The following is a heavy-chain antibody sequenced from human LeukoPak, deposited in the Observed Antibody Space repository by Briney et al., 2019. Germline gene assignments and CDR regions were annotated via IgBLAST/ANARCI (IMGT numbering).Heavy chain of an antibody. CDR3: AREDWPPYCSGGSCYSRYFDL. D-gene: IGHD2-15*01. J-gene: IGHJ2*01. Sequence: PGGSLRLSCAASGFTFSSYGMHWVRQAPGKGLEWVSSISSSSSYIYYADSVKGRFTISRDDAKNSLYLQMNSLRAEDTAVYYCAREDWPPYCSGGSCYSRYFDLWGRGTLVTVSS. CDR2: ISSSSSYI. CDR1: GFTFSSYG. V-gene: IGHV3-21*01.